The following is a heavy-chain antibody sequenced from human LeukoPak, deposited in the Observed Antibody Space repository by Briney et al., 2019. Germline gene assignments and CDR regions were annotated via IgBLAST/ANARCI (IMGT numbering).Heavy chain of an antibody. D-gene: IGHD4-17*01. V-gene: IGHV4-59*01. CDR3: ARYGVPGHKWFDP. CDR2: IYYSGTT. Sequence: SETLSLTCTVSGASLSRYYWSWIRQPPGKGLEWIGYIYYSGTTYYNPSLKSRVTISVDTSKNQFSLDLSSVTPADTAIYYCARYGVPGHKWFDPWGQGTLVTVSS. CDR1: GASLSRYY. J-gene: IGHJ5*02.